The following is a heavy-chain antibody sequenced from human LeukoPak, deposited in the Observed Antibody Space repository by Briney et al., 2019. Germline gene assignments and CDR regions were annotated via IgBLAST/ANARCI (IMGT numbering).Heavy chain of an antibody. V-gene: IGHV1-2*02. J-gene: IGHJ6*02. D-gene: IGHD2-15*01. CDR1: GFTFSSYG. CDR3: ARYCSGGSCGMDV. CDR2: INPNSGGT. Sequence: GGSLRLSCAASGFTFSSYGMHWVRQAPGQGLEWMGWINPNSGGTNYAQKFQGRVTMTRDTSISTAYMELSRLRSDDTAVYYCARYCSGGSCGMDVWGQGTTVTVSS.